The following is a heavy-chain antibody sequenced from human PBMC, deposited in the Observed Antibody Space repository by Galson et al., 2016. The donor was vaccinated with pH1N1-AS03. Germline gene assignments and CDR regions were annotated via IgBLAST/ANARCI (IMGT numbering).Heavy chain of an antibody. CDR1: GYSFSSDW. J-gene: IGHJ4*02. CDR2: IYPADSDT. Sequence: QSGAEVKKPGESLRISCKGSGYSFSSDWIAWVRQMPGKGLEWMGIIYPADSDTRYSPSFQGQVTFSVDRTFNTAYLQWGSLEVSDTAMYYCARDAGTDYFDHWGQGTLVTVPS. CDR3: ARDAGTDYFDH. V-gene: IGHV5-51*01. D-gene: IGHD6-13*01.